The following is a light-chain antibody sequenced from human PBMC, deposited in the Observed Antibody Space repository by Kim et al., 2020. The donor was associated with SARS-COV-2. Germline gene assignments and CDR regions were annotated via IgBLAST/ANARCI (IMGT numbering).Light chain of an antibody. V-gene: IGKV2-29*03. CDR3: LQGSRLPFT. J-gene: IGKJ2*01. CDR2: EVS. Sequence: DTVMTQTPLSLSVTPGQPASISCKSSESLLHNDGSTYLFWYLQKPGQSPQLLMYEVSTRFSGVPDRFTGSGSGTDFTLKISRVEAEDVGVYFCLQGSRLPFTFGQETKLEI. CDR1: ESLLHNDGSTY.